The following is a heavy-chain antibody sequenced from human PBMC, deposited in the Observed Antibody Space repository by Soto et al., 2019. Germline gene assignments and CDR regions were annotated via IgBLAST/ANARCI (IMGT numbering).Heavy chain of an antibody. CDR2: IDTSGST. CDR1: GGSFSSYY. V-gene: IGHV4-4*07. Sequence: QVQLQESGPGLVKPSETLSLTCTVSGGSFSSYYWSWIRQPAGKGLEWVGRIDTSGSTNYNPSLKSRVTMSADTSKNQFSLNLTSVTAADTAVYYCAREVAEAARSLDYWGQGTLVTVSA. D-gene: IGHD6-6*01. J-gene: IGHJ4*02. CDR3: AREVAEAARSLDY.